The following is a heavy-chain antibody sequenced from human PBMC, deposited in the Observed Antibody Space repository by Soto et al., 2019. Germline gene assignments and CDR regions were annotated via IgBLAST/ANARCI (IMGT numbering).Heavy chain of an antibody. CDR1: GFTFSSYA. J-gene: IGHJ4*02. D-gene: IGHD3-22*01. V-gene: IGHV3-30-3*01. CDR3: SRVFLDYYDSKWELRGKENFDY. CDR2: ISYDGSNK. Sequence: GGSLRLSCAASGFTFSSYAMHWVRQAPGKGLEWVAVISYDGSNKYYADSVKGRFTISRDNSKNTLYLQMNSLRAEDTAVYYCSRVFLDYYDSKWELRGKENFDYWGQGTLVTVSS.